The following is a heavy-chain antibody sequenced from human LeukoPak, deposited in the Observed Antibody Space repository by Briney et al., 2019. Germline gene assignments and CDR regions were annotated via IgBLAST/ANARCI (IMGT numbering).Heavy chain of an antibody. CDR3: ARGSSIAARKNWFDP. Sequence: GESLRLSCAASGFTFSSYGMNWVRQAPGKGLEWVAVIWYDGSNKYYADSVKGRFTISRDNPNNTLYLQMNSLRAEDTAVYYCARGSSIAARKNWFDPWGQGTLVTVSS. CDR1: GFTFSSYG. D-gene: IGHD6-6*01. J-gene: IGHJ5*02. CDR2: IWYDGSNK. V-gene: IGHV3-33*01.